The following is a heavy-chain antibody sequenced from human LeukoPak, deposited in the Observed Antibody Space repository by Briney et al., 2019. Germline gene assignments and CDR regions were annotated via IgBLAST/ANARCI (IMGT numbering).Heavy chain of an antibody. V-gene: IGHV4-59*01. Sequence: SETLSLTCTVSGGSISSYCWSWIRQPPGKGLEWIGYIYYSGSTNYNPSLKSRVTISVDTSKNQFSLKLSSVTAADTAVYYCARTSGANAFDIWGQGTMVTVSS. D-gene: IGHD4/OR15-4a*01. CDR1: GGSISSYC. CDR2: IYYSGST. J-gene: IGHJ3*02. CDR3: ARTSGANAFDI.